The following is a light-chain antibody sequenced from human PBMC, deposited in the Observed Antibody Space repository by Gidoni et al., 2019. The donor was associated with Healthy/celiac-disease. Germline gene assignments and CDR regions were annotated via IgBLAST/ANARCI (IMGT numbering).Light chain of an antibody. CDR2: WAS. V-gene: IGKV4-1*01. CDR3: KQYYSTPET. Sequence: DIVLTQSPDSLAVSLGERATINCKSSQSVLYSSNNKNYLAWYQQKPGQPPKLLIYWASTRESGVPDRFSGSGSGTDFTLTISSLQAEDVAVYYCKQYYSTPETFGQGSKGGNQT. J-gene: IGKJ1*01. CDR1: QSVLYSSNNKNY.